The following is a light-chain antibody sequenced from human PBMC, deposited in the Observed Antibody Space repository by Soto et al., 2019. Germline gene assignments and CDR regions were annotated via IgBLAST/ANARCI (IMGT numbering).Light chain of an antibody. Sequence: QSVLTQPPSVSAAPGQTVTVSCSGGSSNIGNNYVSWYQQLPGTAPKRLIYENNVRSSGIPDRFSGSKSGTSATLGITGLQPGDEADYYCATWDSSLSAVVFGGGTKLTVL. CDR1: SSNIGNNY. V-gene: IGLV1-51*02. CDR2: ENN. CDR3: ATWDSSLSAVV. J-gene: IGLJ3*02.